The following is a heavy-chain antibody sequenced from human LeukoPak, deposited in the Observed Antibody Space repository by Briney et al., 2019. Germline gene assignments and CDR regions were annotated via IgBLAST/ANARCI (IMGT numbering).Heavy chain of an antibody. CDR3: ARESVRPYFDY. Sequence: SETLSLTCTVSGGSLCTYYWTWIRQPPGKGLEWIRYIYHSVSTNYNPSLKSRVTISVNPSKNQFSLKLSSVTAADTGVYYCARESVRPYFDYWGQGTLVTVSS. J-gene: IGHJ4*02. D-gene: IGHD2-8*01. CDR1: GGSLCTYY. CDR2: IYHSVST. V-gene: IGHV4-59*12.